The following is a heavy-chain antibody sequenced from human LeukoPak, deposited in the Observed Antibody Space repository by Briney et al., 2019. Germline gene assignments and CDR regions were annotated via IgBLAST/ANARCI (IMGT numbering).Heavy chain of an antibody. CDR2: ISWNSGSI. J-gene: IGHJ4*02. D-gene: IGHD3-22*01. V-gene: IGHV3-9*01. Sequence: PGGSLRLSCAASGFTFSSYAMHWVRQAPGKGLEWVSGISWNSGSIGYADSVKGRFTISRDNAKNSLYLQMNSLRAEDTALYYCAKDFYYYDSSGHFDYWGQGTLVTVSS. CDR3: AKDFYYYDSSGHFDY. CDR1: GFTFSSYA.